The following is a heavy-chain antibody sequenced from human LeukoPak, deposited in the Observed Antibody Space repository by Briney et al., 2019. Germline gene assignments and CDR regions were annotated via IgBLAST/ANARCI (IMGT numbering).Heavy chain of an antibody. CDR1: GYTFTSYY. CDR3: ARGGGGELEPYYFDY. J-gene: IGHJ4*02. V-gene: IGHV1-46*01. D-gene: IGHD3-16*01. Sequence: VSVKVSCKASGYTFTSYYMHWVRQAPGQGLEWMGIINPSGGSTSYAQKFQGRVTMTRDTSTSTVYMELSSLRSEDTAVYYCARGGGGELEPYYFDYWGQGTLVTVSS. CDR2: INPSGGST.